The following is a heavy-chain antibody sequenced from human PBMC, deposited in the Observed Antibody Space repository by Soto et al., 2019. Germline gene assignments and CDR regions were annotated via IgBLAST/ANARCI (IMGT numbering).Heavy chain of an antibody. D-gene: IGHD2-15*01. V-gene: IGHV2-5*02. J-gene: IGHJ5*02. CDR2: IYWDDDK. CDR3: AHRVVTAESHWFDP. Sequence: SGPTLVNPTQTLTLTCTFSGFSLSTSGVGVGWIRQPPGKALEWLALIYWDDDKRYSPYLKSRLTITKDTSKNQVVLTMTKMDPVDTATYYCAHRVVTAESHWFDPWGQGTLVTVSS. CDR1: GFSLSTSGVG.